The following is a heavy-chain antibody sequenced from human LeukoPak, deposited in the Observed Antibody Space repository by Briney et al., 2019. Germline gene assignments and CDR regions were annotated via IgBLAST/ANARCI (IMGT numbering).Heavy chain of an antibody. CDR3: ARRECSGGSCYSAGFDY. CDR2: INPNSGDT. V-gene: IGHV1-2*02. J-gene: IGHJ4*02. D-gene: IGHD2-15*01. Sequence: SVKVSCKASGYTFTGYHMHWVRQAPGQGLEWMGWINPNSGDTSYAQNFQGRVTMTSDTSITTAYMELSGLRSDDTAVYYCARRECSGGSCYSAGFDYWGQGTLVTVSS. CDR1: GYTFTGYH.